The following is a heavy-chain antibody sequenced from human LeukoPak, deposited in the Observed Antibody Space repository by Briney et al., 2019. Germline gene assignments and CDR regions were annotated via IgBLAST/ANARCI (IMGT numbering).Heavy chain of an antibody. CDR3: ARAPTGYDFES. Sequence: PSETLSLTCTVSGGSISTSNYYWGWFRQPPGKGLEWIGNIFYSGSTYYSPSLRSRVTISKDTSKNYISLRLSSVTAADTAMYYCARAPTGYDFESWGQGTLVTVSS. J-gene: IGHJ4*02. CDR1: GGSISTSNYY. V-gene: IGHV4-39*07. D-gene: IGHD5-12*01. CDR2: IFYSGST.